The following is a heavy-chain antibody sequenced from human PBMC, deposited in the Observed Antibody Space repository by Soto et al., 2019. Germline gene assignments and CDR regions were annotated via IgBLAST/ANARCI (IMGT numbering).Heavy chain of an antibody. CDR2: IIPILGIA. D-gene: IGHD3-9*01. J-gene: IGHJ4*01. CDR1: GGTFSSYT. V-gene: IGHV1-69*02. CDR3: ARGVPYYDILTGYYELFDY. Sequence: SVKVSCKASGGTFSSYTISWVRQAPGQGLEWMGRIIPILGIANYAQKFQGRVTITADKSTSTAYMELSSLRSEDTAVYYCARGVPYYDILTGYYELFDYWGQGTLVTVSS.